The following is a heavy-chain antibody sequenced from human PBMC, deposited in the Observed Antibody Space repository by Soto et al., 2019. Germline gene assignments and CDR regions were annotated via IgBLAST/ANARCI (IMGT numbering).Heavy chain of an antibody. CDR3: ARIRRSPKASRRYCSEGMDV. Sequence: SCSTLVNPTQTLPLPCTLSGYSLSTGVMCXTWIRQPAGKPLEWLARVDWDDDKYYSTSLKTRLTVSKYTAKNQVVLRMANMDPVDTATYYCARIRRSPKASRRYCSEGMDVWGQWATVTISS. D-gene: IGHD3-10*01. CDR1: GYSLSTGVMC. CDR2: VDWDDDK. V-gene: IGHV2-70*11. J-gene: IGHJ6*01.